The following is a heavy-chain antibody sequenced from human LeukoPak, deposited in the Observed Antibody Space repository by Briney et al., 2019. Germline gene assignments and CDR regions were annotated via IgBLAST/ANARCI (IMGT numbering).Heavy chain of an antibody. CDR1: GGSISNYY. J-gene: IGHJ5*02. Sequence: KPSETLSLTCTVSGGSISNYYWSWIRQPPGKGLEWIGYIYYSGSTNYNPSLKSRVTISVDTSKNQFSLKLSSATAADTAVYYCARAHYYDTSGYFVRHWFDPWGQGTLVTVSS. CDR3: ARAHYYDTSGYFVRHWFDP. V-gene: IGHV4-59*01. CDR2: IYYSGST. D-gene: IGHD3-22*01.